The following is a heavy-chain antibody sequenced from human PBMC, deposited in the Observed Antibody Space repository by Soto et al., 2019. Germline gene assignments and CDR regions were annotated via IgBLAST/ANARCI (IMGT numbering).Heavy chain of an antibody. Sequence: PGASLKISCKGSGYSFTSYWISWVRQMPGKGLEWMGRIDPSDSYTNYSPSFQGHVTISADKSISTAYLQWSSLKASDTAMYYCASGGEGIAAAGTNYWGQGTLVTVSS. CDR3: ASGGEGIAAAGTNY. CDR2: IDPSDSYT. D-gene: IGHD6-13*01. V-gene: IGHV5-10-1*01. J-gene: IGHJ4*02. CDR1: GYSFTSYW.